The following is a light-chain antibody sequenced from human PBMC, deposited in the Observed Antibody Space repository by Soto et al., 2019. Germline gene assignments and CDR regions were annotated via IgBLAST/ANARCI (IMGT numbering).Light chain of an antibody. Sequence: QSVLTQPASVSGSPGQSITISCTGTSSDVGGYNYVSWYQQHPGKAPKLMIYEVSNRPSGDSDRFSGSKSGNTAFLTISGLQAEDEADYYCSSYTSSSTPYVFGSGTKLTVL. CDR3: SSYTSSSTPYV. CDR1: SSDVGGYNY. V-gene: IGLV2-14*03. CDR2: EVS. J-gene: IGLJ1*01.